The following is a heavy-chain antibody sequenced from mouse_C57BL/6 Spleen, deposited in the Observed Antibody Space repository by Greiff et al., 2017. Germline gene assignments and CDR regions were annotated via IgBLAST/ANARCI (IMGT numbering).Heavy chain of an antibody. V-gene: IGHV5-17*01. CDR1: GFTFSDYG. J-gene: IGHJ4*01. CDR3: ARPHDYYAMDY. Sequence: EVHLVESGGGLVKPGGSLKLSCAASGFTFSDYGMHWVRQAPEKGLEWVAYISSGSSTIYYTDTVKGRFTISRDNAKNTLFLQMTSLRSEDTAMYYCARPHDYYAMDYWGQGTSVTVSS. CDR2: ISSGSSTI.